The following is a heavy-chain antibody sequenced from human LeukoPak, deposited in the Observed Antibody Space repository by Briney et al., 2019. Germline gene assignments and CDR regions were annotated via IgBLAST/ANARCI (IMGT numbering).Heavy chain of an antibody. CDR2: IYHSGRT. V-gene: IGHV4-38-2*02. CDR1: GYSISSGYY. J-gene: IGHJ5*02. Sequence: SETLSLTCTVSGYSISSGYYWGWIRQPPGKGLEWIGSIYHSGRTYYNPSLKSRVTISVDTYKHQFSLKLSSVTAADTAVYYCARHRRQKGFDPWGQGTMVTVSS. CDR3: ARHRRQKGFDP.